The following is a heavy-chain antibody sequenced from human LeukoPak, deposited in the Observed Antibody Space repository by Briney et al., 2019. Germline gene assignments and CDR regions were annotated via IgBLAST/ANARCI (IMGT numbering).Heavy chain of an antibody. CDR1: GGSISGYY. CDR2: IYYSGST. V-gene: IGHV4-59*01. Sequence: PSETLSLTCTVSGGSISGYYWSWIRQPPGKGLEWIGYIYYSGSTNYNPSLKSRVTISVDTFKNQFSLKLSSVTAADTAVYYCARDKSSSGWYHYWGQGTLVTVSS. J-gene: IGHJ4*02. CDR3: ARDKSSSGWYHY. D-gene: IGHD6-19*01.